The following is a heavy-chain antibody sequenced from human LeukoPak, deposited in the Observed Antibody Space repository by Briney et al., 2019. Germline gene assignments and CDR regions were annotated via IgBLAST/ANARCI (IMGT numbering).Heavy chain of an antibody. J-gene: IGHJ4*02. Sequence: ASVKVSCKASGYTFTGYYIHWVRQAPGQGLEWMGWINPNSGGTNYAQKFQGRVTMTRDTSISTAYMELSRLRSDDTAVYYCANSPYYYDSSGYYVDYWGQGTLVTVSS. CDR2: INPNSGGT. CDR1: GYTFTGYY. CDR3: ANSPYYYDSSGYYVDY. D-gene: IGHD3-22*01. V-gene: IGHV1-2*02.